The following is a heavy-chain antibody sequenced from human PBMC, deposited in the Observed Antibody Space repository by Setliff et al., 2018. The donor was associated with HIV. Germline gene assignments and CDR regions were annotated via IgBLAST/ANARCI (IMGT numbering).Heavy chain of an antibody. Sequence: SVKVSCKASGGSFSSYAIGWVRQAPGQGLEWMGGIIPIFGTAKYAQKFQGRVTMIEDTSTDTAYMELSSLRSEDTAVYYCTTGLPLFCSGGSCLFDFWGQGTLVTVSS. J-gene: IGHJ4*02. CDR2: IIPIFGTA. D-gene: IGHD2-15*01. V-gene: IGHV1-69*06. CDR1: GGSFSSYA. CDR3: TTGLPLFCSGGSCLFDF.